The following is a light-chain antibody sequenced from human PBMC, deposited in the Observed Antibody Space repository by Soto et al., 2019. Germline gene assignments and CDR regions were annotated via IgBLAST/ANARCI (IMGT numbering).Light chain of an antibody. CDR1: RSVSGY. J-gene: IGKJ4*01. CDR2: DAS. Sequence: EIVLTQSPATLSLSPGERATLSCRASRSVSGYLARYQQKLCQAPRLLIYDASNRATRIPARFSGSGSGTDFTLTISSLEPEYVAVYYCQQRSNWPLTFGGGTKVESK. V-gene: IGKV3-11*01. CDR3: QQRSNWPLT.